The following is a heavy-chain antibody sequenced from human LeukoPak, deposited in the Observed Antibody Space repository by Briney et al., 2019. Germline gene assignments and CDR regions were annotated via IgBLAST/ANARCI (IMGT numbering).Heavy chain of an antibody. CDR3: ARTTTVRGTYYMDV. V-gene: IGHV4-59*01. Sequence: SETLSLTCTVSGGSTSSYYWTWIRQPPGKRLEWIGYISYTGSTNYNPSLKSRVTISVDTSKNQFSLKLSSVTAADTAVYYCARTTTVRGTYYMDVWGKGTTVTISS. J-gene: IGHJ6*03. CDR1: GGSTSSYY. CDR2: ISYTGST. D-gene: IGHD3-10*01.